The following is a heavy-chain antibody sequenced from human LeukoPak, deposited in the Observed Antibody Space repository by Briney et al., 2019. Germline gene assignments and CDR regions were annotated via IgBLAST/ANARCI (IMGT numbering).Heavy chain of an antibody. CDR2: IYYSGNT. CDR1: GGSISSGDYY. V-gene: IGHV4-30-4*01. CDR3: ARDYGDYHLNS. J-gene: IGHJ4*02. Sequence: PSQTLSLTCTVSGGSISSGDYYWNWIRQPPGKGLEWIGDIYYSGNTYYNPSLKSRVTISVDTSKNQFSLKLNSVTAADTAVYYCARDYGDYHLNSWGQGTLVTVSS. D-gene: IGHD4-17*01.